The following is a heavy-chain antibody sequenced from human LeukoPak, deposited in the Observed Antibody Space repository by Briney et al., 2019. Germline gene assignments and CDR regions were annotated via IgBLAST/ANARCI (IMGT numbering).Heavy chain of an antibody. CDR3: ARDHGGSSLGWFDP. Sequence: PSETLSLTCTVSGVSISSYYWSWIRQPPGKGLEWIGYIYYSGSTNYNPSLKSRVTISVDTSKNQFSLKLSSVTAADTAVYYCARDHGGSSLGWFDPWGQGTLVTVSS. J-gene: IGHJ5*02. CDR1: GVSISSYY. CDR2: IYYSGST. D-gene: IGHD1-26*01. V-gene: IGHV4-59*01.